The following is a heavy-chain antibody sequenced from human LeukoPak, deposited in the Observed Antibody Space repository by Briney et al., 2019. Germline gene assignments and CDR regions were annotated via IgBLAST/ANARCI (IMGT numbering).Heavy chain of an antibody. D-gene: IGHD3-16*01. CDR3: ARVRGLVDY. V-gene: IGHV4-34*01. J-gene: IGHJ4*02. CDR1: GGSFSGYY. Sequence: SETLSLTGAVYGGSFSGYYWSWIRQPPGKGLEWIGEINHSGSTNYNPSLKSRVTISVDTSKNQFSLKLSSVTAADTAVYYCARVRGLVDYWGQGTLVTVSS. CDR2: INHSGST.